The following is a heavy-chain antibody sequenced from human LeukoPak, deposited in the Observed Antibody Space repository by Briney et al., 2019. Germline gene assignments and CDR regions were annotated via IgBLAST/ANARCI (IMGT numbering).Heavy chain of an antibody. CDR3: ARRGQQWLAGFEP. D-gene: IGHD6-19*01. CDR1: GGSLSSSSYY. Sequence: SETLSLTCTVSGGSLSSSSYYWGWIRQPPGRGLEWIGSIYYSGSTYYNPSLKNRFTISVHTAKNQSSLKLSSVPPAAPSFYFCARRGQQWLAGFEPWGQGTLVTVSS. V-gene: IGHV4-39*01. J-gene: IGHJ5*02. CDR2: IYYSGST.